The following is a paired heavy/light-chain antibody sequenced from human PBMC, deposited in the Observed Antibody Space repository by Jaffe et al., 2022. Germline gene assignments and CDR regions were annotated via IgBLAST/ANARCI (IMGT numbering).Heavy chain of an antibody. J-gene: IGHJ3*02. CDR3: AKSNLKIGGLHLGELSLSHAFDI. Sequence: EVQLLESGGGLVQPGGSLRLSCAASGFTFSSYAMSWVRQAPGKGLEWVSAISGSGGSTYYADSVKGRFTISRDNSKNTLYLQMNSLRAEDTAVYYCAKSNLKIGGLHLGELSLSHAFDIWGQGTMVTVSS. CDR2: ISGSGGST. CDR1: GFTFSSYA. D-gene: IGHD3-16*02. V-gene: IGHV3-23*01.
Light chain of an antibody. CDR1: NIGSKS. Sequence: SYVLTQPPSVSVAPGKTARITCGGNNIGSKSVHWYQQKPGQAPVLVIYYDSDRPSGIPERFSGSNSGNTATLTISRVEAGDEADYYCQVWDSSSDHPKVFGGGTKLTVL. J-gene: IGLJ3*02. V-gene: IGLV3-21*04. CDR3: QVWDSSSDHPKV. CDR2: YDS.